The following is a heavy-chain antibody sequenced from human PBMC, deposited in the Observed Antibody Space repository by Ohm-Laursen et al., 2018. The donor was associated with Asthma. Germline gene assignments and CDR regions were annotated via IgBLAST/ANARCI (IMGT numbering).Heavy chain of an antibody. D-gene: IGHD4-17*01. CDR2: MYYIGSP. V-gene: IGHV4-59*01. J-gene: IGHJ3*02. CDR1: GASITRNF. Sequence: PSETLSLTWAVSGASITRNFWGWTRQSPGKGLEWIGSMYYIGSPKYNPSLESRVTMSVDTSKNQFSLRLSSLTAADTAVYYCARDTVNAFENWGQGLMVTVSS. CDR3: ARDTVNAFEN.